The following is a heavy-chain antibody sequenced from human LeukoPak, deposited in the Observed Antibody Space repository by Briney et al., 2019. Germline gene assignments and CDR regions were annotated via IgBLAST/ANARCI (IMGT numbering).Heavy chain of an antibody. CDR3: ARAPNCSSTSCYAYNWFDP. Sequence: GGSLRLSCAASGFTVSSKSMSWVRQAPGKGLKWVSIIYSGGNTYYADSVKGRFTISRDNSKNTLYLQMNSLRAEDTAVYYCARAPNCSSTSCYAYNWFDPWGQGTLVTVSS. D-gene: IGHD2-2*01. V-gene: IGHV3-66*01. J-gene: IGHJ5*02. CDR2: IYSGGNT. CDR1: GFTVSSKS.